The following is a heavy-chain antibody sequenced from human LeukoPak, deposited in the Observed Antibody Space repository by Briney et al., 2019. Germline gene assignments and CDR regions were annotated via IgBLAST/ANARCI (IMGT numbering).Heavy chain of an antibody. CDR1: GGSISSSSYY. Sequence: SETLSLTCTVSGGSISSSSYYWGWIRQPPGKGLEWIGSIYYSGSTYYNPSLKSRVTISVDTSKNQFSLKLSSVTAADTAVYYCARYMLPPYYYGMDVWGQGTTVTVSS. CDR2: IYYSGST. J-gene: IGHJ6*02. V-gene: IGHV4-39*01. D-gene: IGHD2-8*01. CDR3: ARYMLPPYYYGMDV.